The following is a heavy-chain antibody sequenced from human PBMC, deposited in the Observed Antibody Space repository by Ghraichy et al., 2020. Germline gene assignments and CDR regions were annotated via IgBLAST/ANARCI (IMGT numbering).Heavy chain of an antibody. V-gene: IGHV3-11*06. J-gene: IGHJ4*02. Sequence: SCAASGFTFSDYYMSWIRQAPGKGLEWVSYISSSSRYTNYADSVKGRFTISRDNAKNSLYLQMSSLRAEDTAVYYCARELSGYVDYWGQGTLVTVSS. CDR1: GFTFSDYY. D-gene: IGHD3-22*01. CDR2: ISSSSRYT. CDR3: ARELSGYVDY.